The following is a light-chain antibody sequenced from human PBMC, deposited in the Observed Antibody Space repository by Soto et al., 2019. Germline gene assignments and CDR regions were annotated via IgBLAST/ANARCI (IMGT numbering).Light chain of an antibody. CDR1: QSVGTY. V-gene: IGKV3-11*01. CDR3: QQRSNWPPWT. CDR2: DAS. Sequence: EIVMTQSPATLSVSPGERATLSCRASQSVGTYLAWYQQKPGQAPRLLIFDASNRATGIPARFSGSGSGTDFTLTINSLEPEDFAVYYCQQRSNWPPWTFGQGTKVDIK. J-gene: IGKJ1*01.